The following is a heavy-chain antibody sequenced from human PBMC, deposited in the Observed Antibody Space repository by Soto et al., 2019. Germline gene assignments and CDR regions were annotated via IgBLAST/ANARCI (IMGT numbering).Heavy chain of an antibody. CDR3: VRGLDCMSRTAFVL. J-gene: IGHJ3*01. CDR1: GGSISSGGYY. V-gene: IGHV4-31*03. CDR2: IYCSGFT. Sequence: SETLSLTCTVSGGSISSGGYYWSWIRQHPGKGLEWIGEIYCSGFTYYNPSLKSRVTISVDTSKREFSLNVSSVTAADTAVYYCVRGLDCMSRTAFVLWGQGTMVTVSS. D-gene: IGHD2-21*01.